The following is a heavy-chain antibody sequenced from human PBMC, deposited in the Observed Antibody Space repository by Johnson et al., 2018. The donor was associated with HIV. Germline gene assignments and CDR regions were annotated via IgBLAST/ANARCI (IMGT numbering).Heavy chain of an antibody. V-gene: IGHV3-33*01. CDR1: GFTFSSYG. CDR2: IWYDGSNK. Sequence: QVQLVESGGGVVQPGRSLRLSCAASGFTFSSYGMHWVRQAPGKGLEWVAVIWYDGSNKYYADSVKGRFTISRDNSKNTLYLQMNSLRAEDTAVYYCARDSNRYAFDIWGQGTMVTVSS. D-gene: IGHD2-8*01. CDR3: ARDSNRYAFDI. J-gene: IGHJ3*02.